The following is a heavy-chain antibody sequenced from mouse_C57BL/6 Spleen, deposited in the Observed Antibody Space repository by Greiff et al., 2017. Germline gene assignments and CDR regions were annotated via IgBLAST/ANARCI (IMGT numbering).Heavy chain of an antibody. V-gene: IGHV1-55*01. CDR1: GYTFTSYW. CDR2: IYPGSGST. J-gene: IGHJ2*01. D-gene: IGHD4-1*01. Sequence: QVHVKQSGAELVKPGASVKMSCKASGYTFTSYWITWVKQRPGQGLEWIGDIYPGSGSTNYNEKFKSKATLTVDTSSSTAYMQLSSLTSEDSAVYYCARSNLLTDYWGQGTTLTVSS. CDR3: ARSNLLTDY.